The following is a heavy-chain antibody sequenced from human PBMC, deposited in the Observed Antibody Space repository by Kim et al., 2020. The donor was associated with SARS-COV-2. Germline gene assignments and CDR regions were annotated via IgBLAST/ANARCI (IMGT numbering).Heavy chain of an antibody. J-gene: IGHJ4*02. Sequence: LKSRGTISVDTSKNQFSLKLSSVTAADTAVYYCARGPLGGYGYVSDYFDYWGQGTLVTVSS. V-gene: IGHV4-34*01. CDR3: ARGPLGGYGYVSDYFDY. D-gene: IGHD5-18*01.